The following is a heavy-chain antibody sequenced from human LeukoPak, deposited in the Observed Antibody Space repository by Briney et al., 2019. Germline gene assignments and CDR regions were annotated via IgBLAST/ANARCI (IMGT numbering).Heavy chain of an antibody. J-gene: IGHJ3*02. V-gene: IGHV3-66*01. D-gene: IGHD1-1*01. Sequence: PGGSLRLSCTASGFTVSSNHMTWVRQAPGKGLQWVSVIYSGGTTYYADSVKGRFTISRDSSTSTLWLQMNSLRAEDTAVYCSARALENLAFDIWGQGTMVTVSS. CDR1: GFTVSSNH. CDR3: ARALENLAFDI. CDR2: IYSGGTT.